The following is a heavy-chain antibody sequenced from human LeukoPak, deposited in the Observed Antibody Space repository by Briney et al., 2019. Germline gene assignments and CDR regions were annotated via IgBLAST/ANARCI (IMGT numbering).Heavy chain of an antibody. CDR2: ISGSGGST. V-gene: IGHV3-23*01. Sequence: GGSLRPSCAASGFTFSSYAMSWVRQAPGKGLEWVSAISGSGGSTYYADSVKGRFTISRDNSKNTLYLQMNSLRAEDTAVYYCAKAPQWLVSPHYFDYWGQGTLVTVSS. CDR3: AKAPQWLVSPHYFDY. J-gene: IGHJ4*02. D-gene: IGHD6-19*01. CDR1: GFTFSSYA.